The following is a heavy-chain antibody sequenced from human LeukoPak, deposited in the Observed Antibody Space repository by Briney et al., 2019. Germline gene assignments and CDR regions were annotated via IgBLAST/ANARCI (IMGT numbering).Heavy chain of an antibody. CDR3: AREGPREDAFDI. V-gene: IGHV1-69*13. CDR2: IIPIFGTA. CDR1: GGTFSSYA. J-gene: IGHJ3*02. Sequence: SVEVSCTASGGTFSSYAISWVRQAPGQGLEWMGGIIPIFGTANYAQKFQGRVTITADESTSTAYMELSSLRSEDTAVYYCAREGPREDAFDIWGQGTMVTVSS.